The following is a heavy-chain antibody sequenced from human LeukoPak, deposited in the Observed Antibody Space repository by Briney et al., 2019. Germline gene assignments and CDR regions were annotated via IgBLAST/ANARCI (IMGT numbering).Heavy chain of an antibody. Sequence: SETLSLTCTVSGGSISSYYWSRIRQPPGKGLEWIGYIYYSGSTNYNPSLKSRVTISVDTSKNQFSLKLSSVTAADTAVYYCARLILKSNAFDIWGQGTMVTVSS. CDR3: ARLILKSNAFDI. CDR2: IYYSGST. V-gene: IGHV4-59*08. J-gene: IGHJ3*02. CDR1: GGSISSYY.